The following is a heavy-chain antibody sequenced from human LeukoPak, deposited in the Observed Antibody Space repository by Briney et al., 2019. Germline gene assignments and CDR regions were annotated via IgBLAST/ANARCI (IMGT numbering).Heavy chain of an antibody. CDR3: ARWGEDYYDSSGYYHD. Sequence: GASVKVSCKASGGTLSSYAISWVRQPPGLGLEWMGRIIPIFGIANYAQKFQGRVTITADKSTSTAYMELSSLRSEDTAVYYCARWGEDYYDSSGYYHDWGQGTLVTVSS. CDR2: IIPIFGIA. CDR1: GGTLSSYA. V-gene: IGHV1-69*04. J-gene: IGHJ4*02. D-gene: IGHD3-22*01.